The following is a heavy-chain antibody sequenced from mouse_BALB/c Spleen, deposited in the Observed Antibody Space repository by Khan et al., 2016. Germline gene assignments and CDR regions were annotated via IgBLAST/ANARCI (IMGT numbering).Heavy chain of an antibody. CDR3: VRHFCDGYYGFAY. CDR1: GFNIKDTY. Sequence: VQLQQSGAEFVKPGASVKLSCKASGFNIKDTYIHWVKQSPEQGLEWIGGIDPANGNTKFDPKFQGKATITTDTSSNTAYLQHSSRTSDDTSVYYCVRHFCDGYYGFAYWDQGTLVAVSA. CDR2: IDPANGNT. D-gene: IGHD2-3*01. V-gene: IGHV14-3*02. J-gene: IGHJ3*01.